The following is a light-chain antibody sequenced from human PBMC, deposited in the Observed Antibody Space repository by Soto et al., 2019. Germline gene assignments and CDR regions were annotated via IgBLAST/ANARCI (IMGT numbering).Light chain of an antibody. CDR1: SSDVGGYNY. V-gene: IGLV2-11*01. Sequence: QSVLTQPRSVSGSPGQSVTISCTGTSSDVGGYNYVSWYQQHPGKAPKLMIYDVSKRPSGVSDRFSGSKSGNTASLTISGLQAEDEADYYCCSHAGSYRVFGGGTKLTVL. CDR2: DVS. CDR3: CSHAGSYRV. J-gene: IGLJ3*02.